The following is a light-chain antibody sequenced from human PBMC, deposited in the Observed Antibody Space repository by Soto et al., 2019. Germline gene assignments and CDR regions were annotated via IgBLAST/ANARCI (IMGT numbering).Light chain of an antibody. CDR2: TAS. J-gene: IGKJ5*01. V-gene: IGKV1-27*01. CDR1: QGIDNY. CDR3: QNYNSAPFT. Sequence: DIQVTQSPPSLSASVGDSVTISCRASQGIDNYLAWYQQRPGSAPKLLIYTASTLQSGVPSRFSGSGSATDFTLTISSLQPEDAATYYCQNYNSAPFTFDRGTRLEIK.